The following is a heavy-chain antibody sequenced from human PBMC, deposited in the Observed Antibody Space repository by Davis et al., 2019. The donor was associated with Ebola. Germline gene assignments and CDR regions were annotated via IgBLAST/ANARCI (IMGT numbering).Heavy chain of an antibody. J-gene: IGHJ1*01. CDR3: AIIGGWGTPFGD. V-gene: IGHV3-23*01. Sequence: PGGSLRLSCAASGFTFSSDAMSWVRQAPGKGLEWVSVISATGGSAYYADSVKGRFTISRDNSKNTLYLHMNSLRVDDTAIYYCAIIGGWGTPFGDWGQGTLVTVSS. D-gene: IGHD7-27*01. CDR1: GFTFSSDA. CDR2: ISATGGSA.